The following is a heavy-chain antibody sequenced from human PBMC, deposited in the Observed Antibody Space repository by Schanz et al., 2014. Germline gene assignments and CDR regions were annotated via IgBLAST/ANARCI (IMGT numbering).Heavy chain of an antibody. V-gene: IGHV1-69*04. CDR1: GDTLSSYG. Sequence: QVQLVQSGAEVKKPGSSVTVSCTASGDTLSSYGISWVRQAPGQGLEWMGRIIPNLGSANYAQKFQGRVTMTRDTSTNTVYMELSSLRSEDTAVYYCAREKSGSYYPDDYWGQGTLVTVSS. D-gene: IGHD1-26*01. CDR2: IIPNLGSA. J-gene: IGHJ4*02. CDR3: AREKSGSYYPDDY.